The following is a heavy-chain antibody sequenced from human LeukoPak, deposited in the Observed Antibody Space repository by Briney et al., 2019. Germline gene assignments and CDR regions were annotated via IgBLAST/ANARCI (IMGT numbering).Heavy chain of an antibody. CDR3: ASAPIVVVPAATAGYFDY. CDR2: IYHSGST. J-gene: IGHJ4*02. Sequence: PSETLSLTCTVSGYSISSGYYWGWIRQPPGKGLEWIGSIYHSGSTYYNPSLKSRVTISVDTSKNQFSLKLSSVTAADTAVYYCASAPIVVVPAATAGYFDYWGQGTLVTVSS. CDR1: GYSISSGYY. V-gene: IGHV4-38-2*02. D-gene: IGHD2-2*01.